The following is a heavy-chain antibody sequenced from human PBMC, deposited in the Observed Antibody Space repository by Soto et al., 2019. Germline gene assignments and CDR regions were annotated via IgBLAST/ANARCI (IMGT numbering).Heavy chain of an antibody. CDR2: IFSNDEK. J-gene: IGHJ3*01. V-gene: IGHV2-26*01. Sequence: QVTLRESGPVLVKPTETLTLTCTVSGFSLSNVKMGVSWIRQPPGKALEWLAHIFSNDEKSYSTSLKSRLTISKDTFKSQVVLTMTKMDPVDTGTYYCARLTSMDSGFHLQAFDVWGQGTMVTVSS. CDR3: ARLTSMDSGFHLQAFDV. CDR1: GFSLSNVKMG. D-gene: IGHD5-12*01.